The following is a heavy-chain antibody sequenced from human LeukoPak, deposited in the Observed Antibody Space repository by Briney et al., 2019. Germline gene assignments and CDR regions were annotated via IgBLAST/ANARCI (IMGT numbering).Heavy chain of an antibody. D-gene: IGHD5-24*01. CDR1: GGSISSSNW. CDR3: AREMATANFDY. J-gene: IGHJ4*02. CDR2: IYHSGST. V-gene: IGHV4-4*02. Sequence: SETLSLTCAVSGGSISSSNWWSWVRQPPGKGLEWIGEIYHSGSTNYNPSLKSRVTISVDTSKNQFSLKLSSVTAADTAVYYCAREMATANFDYWGQGTLVTVSS.